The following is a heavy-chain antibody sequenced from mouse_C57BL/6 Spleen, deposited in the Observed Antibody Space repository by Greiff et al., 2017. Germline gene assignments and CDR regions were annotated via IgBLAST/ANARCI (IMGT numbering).Heavy chain of an antibody. Sequence: QVQLQQSGAELVKPGASVKISCKASGYAFSSYWMNWVKQRPGQGLEWIGQIYPGDGDTKYNGKFKGKATLTADKSSSTAYMQLSCLTSEDSAVYFCARVATVVARYAMDYWGQGTSVTVSS. CDR3: ARVATVVARYAMDY. CDR1: GYAFSSYW. V-gene: IGHV1-80*01. D-gene: IGHD1-1*01. J-gene: IGHJ4*01. CDR2: IYPGDGDT.